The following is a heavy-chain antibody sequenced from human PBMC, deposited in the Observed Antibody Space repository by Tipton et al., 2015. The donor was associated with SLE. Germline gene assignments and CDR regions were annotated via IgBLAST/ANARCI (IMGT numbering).Heavy chain of an antibody. Sequence: VQLVQSGAEVKKPGESLKISCQGSGYSFPNYWIGWVRQMPGQGLEWMGSIYPDDSDTRYSPSFQGQVTMSADRSISTAYLQLSSLKASDTAMYYCAREDSDISGIFDIWGQGTMATVSS. CDR2: IYPDDSDT. J-gene: IGHJ3*02. CDR1: GYSFPNYW. CDR3: AREDSDISGIFDI. V-gene: IGHV5-51*03. D-gene: IGHD1-1*01.